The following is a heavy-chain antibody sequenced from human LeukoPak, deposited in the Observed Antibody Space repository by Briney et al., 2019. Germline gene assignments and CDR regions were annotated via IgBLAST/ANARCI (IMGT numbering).Heavy chain of an antibody. CDR1: GFTFSSYE. CDR3: AKLGLRQECYFDY. CDR2: ISSSDSTI. J-gene: IGHJ4*02. D-gene: IGHD3-3*01. Sequence: GGSLRLSCAASGFTFSSYEMHWVRQPPGKGLEWVSYISSSDSTIYYADSVKGRFTISRDNSKNTLYLQMNSLRAEDTAVYYCAKLGLRQECYFDYWGQGTLVTVSS. V-gene: IGHV3-48*03.